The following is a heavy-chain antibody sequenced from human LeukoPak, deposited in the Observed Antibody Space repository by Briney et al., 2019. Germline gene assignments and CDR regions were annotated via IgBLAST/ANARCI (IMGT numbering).Heavy chain of an antibody. V-gene: IGHV3-23*01. CDR1: GFTFSSYD. Sequence: GGSLRLSCAASGFTFSSYDMSWVRQAPGEGLEWVSAISGSGGSTYYADSVKGRFNLSRDNSKNTLYLQINSLRAEDTAVYYCAKDHQYNWNDVNYYGMDVWGQGTTVTVSS. CDR3: AKDHQYNWNDVNYYGMDV. D-gene: IGHD1-20*01. CDR2: ISGSGGST. J-gene: IGHJ6*02.